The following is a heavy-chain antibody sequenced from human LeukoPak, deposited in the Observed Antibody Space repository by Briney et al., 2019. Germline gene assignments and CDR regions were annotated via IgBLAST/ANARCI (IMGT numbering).Heavy chain of an antibody. CDR2: IYWDDDK. Sequence: ESGPTLVRPPQTLTLTCAFSEFSLTTSGVGVGWIRQPPGKALEWLALIYWDDDKRYSPSLKSRLTITQDTSKNQVVLTMTNMDPVDTATYYCAHSRYYDSRPYLWGQGTLVTVSS. CDR3: AHSRYYDSRPYL. V-gene: IGHV2-5*02. CDR1: EFSLTTSGVG. J-gene: IGHJ4*02. D-gene: IGHD3-22*01.